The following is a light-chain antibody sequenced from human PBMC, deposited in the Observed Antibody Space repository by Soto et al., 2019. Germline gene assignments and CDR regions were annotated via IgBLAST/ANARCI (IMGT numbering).Light chain of an antibody. Sequence: EIVMTQSPDTLSVSPGERATLSCRASQNVGRNVAWYQQRPGQAPRLLIHGTSTRAADIPARFSGSVSGTEFTLTITSLQPEDFVIYYCQQYSNWPPMSTFGQGTKLEMK. V-gene: IGKV3-15*01. CDR1: QNVGRN. CDR2: GTS. CDR3: QQYSNWPPMST. J-gene: IGKJ2*01.